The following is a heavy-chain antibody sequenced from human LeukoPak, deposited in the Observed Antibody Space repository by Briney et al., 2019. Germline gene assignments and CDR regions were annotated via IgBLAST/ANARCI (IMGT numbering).Heavy chain of an antibody. D-gene: IGHD3-10*01. V-gene: IGHV3-23*01. Sequence: GGSLRLSYAASGFTVSGNYMSWVRQAPGKGLEWVSAISGSGGSTYYADSVKGRFTISRDNSKNTLYLQMNSLRAEDTAVYYCAKPIRGGRVDWFDPWGQGTLVTVSS. CDR2: ISGSGGST. CDR3: AKPIRGGRVDWFDP. CDR1: GFTVSGNY. J-gene: IGHJ5*02.